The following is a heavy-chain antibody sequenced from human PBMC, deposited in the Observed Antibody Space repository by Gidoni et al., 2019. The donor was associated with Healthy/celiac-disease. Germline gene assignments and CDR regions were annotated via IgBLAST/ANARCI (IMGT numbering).Heavy chain of an antibody. CDR1: GGTFSSYN. J-gene: IGHJ6*02. V-gene: IGHV1-69*08. CDR3: ARDWKDGGNYYGMDV. Sequence: QVQLVQSGAEVTKPGSSVKVSCKASGGTFSSYNISWVRQAPGQGLEWMGRIIPTLGIANYAQKFQARVTITADKSTSTAYMELSSLRSEDTAVYYCARDWKDGGNYYGMDVWGQGTTVTVSS. D-gene: IGHD2-15*01. CDR2: IIPTLGIA.